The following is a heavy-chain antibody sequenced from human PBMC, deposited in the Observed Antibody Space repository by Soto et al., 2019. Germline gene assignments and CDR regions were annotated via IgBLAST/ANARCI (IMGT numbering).Heavy chain of an antibody. Sequence: ASVKVSCKASGYTFSRYGISWVRQAPGQGPEWMGWISVYNGDRKFAQRFQGRVTMTTDTPTSTAYMELRSLRYDDTAVYYCARDRPIYDSWSGYYGWDYWGQGTRVTVSS. J-gene: IGHJ4*02. CDR3: ARDRPIYDSWSGYYGWDY. V-gene: IGHV1-18*01. D-gene: IGHD3-3*01. CDR1: GYTFSRYG. CDR2: ISVYNGDR.